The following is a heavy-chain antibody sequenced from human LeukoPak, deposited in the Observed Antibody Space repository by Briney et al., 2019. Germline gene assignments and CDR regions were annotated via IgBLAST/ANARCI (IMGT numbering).Heavy chain of an antibody. D-gene: IGHD3-3*01. CDR3: ARGPYYDFWSGYSRYFDL. J-gene: IGHJ2*01. CDR2: INHSGST. CDR1: GGSFSGYY. Sequence: PSETLSLTCAVYGGSFSGYYWSWIRQPPGKGLEWIGEINHSGSTNYNPSLKSRVTISVDTSKNQFSLELSSVTAADTAVYYCARGPYYDFWSGYSRYFDLWGRGTLVTVSS. V-gene: IGHV4-34*01.